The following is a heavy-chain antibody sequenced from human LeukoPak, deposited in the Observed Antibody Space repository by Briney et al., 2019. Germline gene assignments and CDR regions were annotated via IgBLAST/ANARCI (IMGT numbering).Heavy chain of an antibody. V-gene: IGHV4-61*03. CDR1: GDSVSSGDYY. CDR2: IHHSGST. D-gene: IGHD1-1*01. Sequence: PSETLSLTCSVSGDSVSSGDYYWNWIRQPPGKELEWIGYIHHSGSTNYNPSPNSRVTISLDTSKNHFSLRLTSVTAADTAVYFCAKGPREGTEYNYFDPWGQGTLVTVSS. J-gene: IGHJ5*02. CDR3: AKGPREGTEYNYFDP.